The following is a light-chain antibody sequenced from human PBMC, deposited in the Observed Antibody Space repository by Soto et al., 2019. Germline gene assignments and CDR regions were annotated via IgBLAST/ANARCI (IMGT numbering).Light chain of an antibody. J-gene: IGKJ5*01. V-gene: IGKV1-33*01. CDR1: QSISSY. CDR3: QQYNKLPT. CDR2: DAS. Sequence: IRISRSGSSVSAFIGGRVTIPCQGSQSISSYVDWYQQKPGRAPRLLIYDASNRETGIPARFRGSGSGTDFTFTISSLQPEDIATYYCQQYNKLPTFGQGTQLDIK.